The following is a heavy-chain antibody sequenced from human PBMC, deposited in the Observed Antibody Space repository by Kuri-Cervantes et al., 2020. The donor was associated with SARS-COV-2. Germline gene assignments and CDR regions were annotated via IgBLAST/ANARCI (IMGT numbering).Heavy chain of an antibody. CDR2: INHSGRS. D-gene: IGHD3-10*01. CDR3: ARDYGYYGSGSYGVGY. J-gene: IGHJ4*02. V-gene: IGHV4-34*01. Sequence: GSLRLSCAVYGGSFSDYSWSWIRQPPGKGLEWIGEINHSGRSNYNPSLKSRVTISVDTSKNQFSLNLSSVTAADTAVYYCARDYGYYGSGSYGVGYWGQGTLVTVSS. CDR1: GGSFSDYS.